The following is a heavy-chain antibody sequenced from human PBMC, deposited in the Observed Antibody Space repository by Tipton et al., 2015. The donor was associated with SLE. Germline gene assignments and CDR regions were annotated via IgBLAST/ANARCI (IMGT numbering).Heavy chain of an antibody. CDR2: IRYDGSNK. CDR1: GFTFSSYG. V-gene: IGHV3-30*02. CDR3: ARVPIFGVVIPFDY. J-gene: IGHJ4*02. Sequence: SLRLSCAASGFTFSSYGMHWVRQAPGKGLEWVAFIRYDGSNKYYADSVKGRFTISRDNSKNTLYLQMNSLRAEDTAVYYCARVPIFGVVIPFDYWGQGTLVTVSS. D-gene: IGHD3-3*01.